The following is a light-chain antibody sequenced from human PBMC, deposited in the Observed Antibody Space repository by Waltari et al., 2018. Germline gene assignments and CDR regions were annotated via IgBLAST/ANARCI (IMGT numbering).Light chain of an antibody. CDR3: QQYGDSSFT. Sequence: EIVLTQSPGTLSLFAGERVTLTCRASQNVNVNLLVWYQPKFGQAPRLSICGTSNRAAGIPDRFSGSGSGTAFTLTISRLEPEDFAVYYCQQYGDSSFTFGQRTKLEIK. V-gene: IGKV3-20*01. CDR1: QNVNVNL. J-gene: IGKJ2*01. CDR2: GTS.